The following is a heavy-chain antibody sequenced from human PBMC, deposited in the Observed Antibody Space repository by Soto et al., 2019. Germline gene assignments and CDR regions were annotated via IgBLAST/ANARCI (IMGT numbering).Heavy chain of an antibody. V-gene: IGHV3-73*01. J-gene: IGHJ4*02. Sequence: HPGGSLRLSCAASGFTFSGSAMHWVRQASGKGLEWVGRIRSKANSYATAYAASVKGRFTISRDDSKNTAYLQMNSLKTEDTAVYYCTRPPHRITIFGVVSDYWGQGTLVTVSS. CDR2: IRSKANSYAT. CDR1: GFTFSGSA. D-gene: IGHD3-3*01. CDR3: TRPPHRITIFGVVSDY.